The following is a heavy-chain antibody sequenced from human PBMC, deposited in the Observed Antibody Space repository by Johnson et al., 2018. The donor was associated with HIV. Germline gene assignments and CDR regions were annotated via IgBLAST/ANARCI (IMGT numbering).Heavy chain of an antibody. CDR3: AKGCRWLLEMTYAFDI. CDR1: GFTFSSYA. D-gene: IGHD3-22*01. CDR2: ISYDGSDK. J-gene: IGHJ3*02. V-gene: IGHV3-30*04. Sequence: QMQLVESGGGVVQPGRSLRLSCAASGFTFSSYAMHWVRQAPAKGLQWVAVISYDGSDKYYADSVKGRFTISRDNSRNTVYLQMNSLRVEDTAVYYCAKGCRWLLEMTYAFDIWGQGTMVTVSS.